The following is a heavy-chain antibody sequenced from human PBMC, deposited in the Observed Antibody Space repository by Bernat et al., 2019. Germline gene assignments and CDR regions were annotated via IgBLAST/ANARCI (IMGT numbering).Heavy chain of an antibody. CDR3: ARDRGRGYCSSTSCYAENAFAI. V-gene: IGHV4-59*01. J-gene: IGHJ3*02. CDR1: GGSIGSYY. D-gene: IGHD2-2*01. Sequence: QVQLQESGPGLVKPSETLSLTCTVSGGSIGSYYWSWIRQPPGKGLEWIGYIYYSGSTNYNPSLKSRVTISVDTSKNQFSMKLSSVTAADTAVYYCARDRGRGYCSSTSCYAENAFAIWGQGTMVTVSS. CDR2: IYYSGST.